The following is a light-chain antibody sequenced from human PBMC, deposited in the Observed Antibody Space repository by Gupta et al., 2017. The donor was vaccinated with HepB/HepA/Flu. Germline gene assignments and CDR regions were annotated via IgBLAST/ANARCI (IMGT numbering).Light chain of an antibody. CDR1: SSDIGGYNH. J-gene: IGLJ3*02. Sequence: QSALTQPRSVSGSPGQSVTISCTGTSSDIGGYNHVSWYQQHPGKVPKVMIYDVNKRPSGVPDRFSGSKFGNTASLTISGLQAEDEADYYCCSYGGSYSFWVFGGGTKLTVL. V-gene: IGLV2-11*01. CDR2: DVN. CDR3: CSYGGSYSFWV.